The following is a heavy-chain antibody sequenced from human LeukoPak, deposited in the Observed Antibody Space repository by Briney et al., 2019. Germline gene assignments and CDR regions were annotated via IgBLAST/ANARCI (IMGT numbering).Heavy chain of an antibody. CDR1: GFTFSNAW. J-gene: IGHJ4*02. D-gene: IGHD6-19*01. CDR3: TTDRGYSSGWYVEFDY. CDR2: IKSKTDGGTT. V-gene: IGHV3-15*01. Sequence: PGGSLRLSCAASGFTFSNAWMSWVRQAPGKGLEWVGRIKSKTDGGTTDYAAPVKGRFTISRDNSKNTLYLQMNSLKTEDTAVYYCTTDRGYSSGWYVEFDYWGQGTLVTVSS.